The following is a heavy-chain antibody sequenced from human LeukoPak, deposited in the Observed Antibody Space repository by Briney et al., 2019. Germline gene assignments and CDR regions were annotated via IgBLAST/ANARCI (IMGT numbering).Heavy chain of an antibody. V-gene: IGHV4-59*01. CDR2: IYYSGST. J-gene: IGHJ4*02. CDR1: GGSISSYY. D-gene: IGHD3-9*01. Sequence: PSETLSLTCTVSGGSISSYYWSWIRQPPGKGLEWIGYIYYSGSTNYNPSLKSRVTISVDTSKNQFSLKLSSVTAADTAVCYCARSSLRYVSGGFLGYFDYWGQGTLVTVSS. CDR3: ARSSLRYVSGGFLGYFDY.